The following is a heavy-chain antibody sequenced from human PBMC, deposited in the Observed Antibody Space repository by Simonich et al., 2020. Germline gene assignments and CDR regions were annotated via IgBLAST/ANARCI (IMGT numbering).Heavy chain of an antibody. CDR3: ARDREVYGSGSYYNY. J-gene: IGHJ4*02. Sequence: EVQLVESGGGLVQPGGSLRLSCAASGFTFSSYWMSWVRQAPGKGLEWRANIKQDESGTYYVDSVKGRFTISRDNAKNSLYLQMNSLRAEDTAVYYCARDREVYGSGSYYNYWGQGTLVTVSS. CDR1: GFTFSSYW. V-gene: IGHV3-7*01. D-gene: IGHD3-10*01. CDR2: IKQDESGT.